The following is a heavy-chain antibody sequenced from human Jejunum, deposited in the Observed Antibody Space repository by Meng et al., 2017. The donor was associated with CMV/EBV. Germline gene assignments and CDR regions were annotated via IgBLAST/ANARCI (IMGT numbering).Heavy chain of an antibody. CDR3: AKATIAGRRGYGMDV. CDR1: SYDAVA. CDR2: INWNSGSI. V-gene: IGHV3-9*01. J-gene: IGHJ6*02. Sequence: SYDAVAMYWIRQVPGKGLEWVGGINWNSGSIGYADSVKGRFTISRDNAKNYLYLQMNSLRPENTALYYCAKATIAGRRGYGMDVWGQGTTVTVSS. D-gene: IGHD2-15*01.